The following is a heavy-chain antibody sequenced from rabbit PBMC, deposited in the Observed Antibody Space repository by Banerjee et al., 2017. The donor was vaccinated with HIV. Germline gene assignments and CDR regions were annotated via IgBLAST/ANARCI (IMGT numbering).Heavy chain of an antibody. V-gene: IGHV1S45*01. D-gene: IGHD1-1*01. J-gene: IGHJ4*01. Sequence: QEQLEESGGDLVKPEGSLTLTCTASGFSFSSSYWICWVRQAPGKGLEWIACIFTSSAGTSYASWAKSRLTISKTSSTTVTIQMTSMTAADTATYFCARGADKNWYIPYFRLWGQGTLVTVS. CDR1: GFSFSSSYW. CDR2: IFTSSAGT. CDR3: ARGADKNWYIPYFRL.